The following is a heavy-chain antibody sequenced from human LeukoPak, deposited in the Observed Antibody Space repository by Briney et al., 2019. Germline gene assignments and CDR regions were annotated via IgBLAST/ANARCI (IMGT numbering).Heavy chain of an antibody. D-gene: IGHD4-17*01. CDR3: AREWVTSPDDAFDV. CDR2: ISYDETNK. J-gene: IGHJ3*01. V-gene: IGHV3-30*03. CDR1: GFTFDSYS. Sequence: TGGSLRLSCAASGFTFDSYSMNWVRQAPGKGLEWVALISYDETNKYSADTVKGRFTISRDNSKNTLYLQMNSLRAEDTAVYYCAREWVTSPDDAFDVWGQGTMVTVSS.